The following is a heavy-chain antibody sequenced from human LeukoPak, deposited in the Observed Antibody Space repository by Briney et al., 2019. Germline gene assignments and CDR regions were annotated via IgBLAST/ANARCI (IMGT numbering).Heavy chain of an antibody. CDR2: INSDGSST. CDR3: ASASWGAFDC. V-gene: IGHV3-74*01. J-gene: IGHJ4*02. D-gene: IGHD3-16*01. Sequence: GGSLRLSCAASGFTFSSYAMSWVRQAPGKGLEWVSRINSDGSSTSYADSVKGRFTISRDNAKNTLYLQMNSLRAEDTAVYYCASASWGAFDCWGQGTLVTVSS. CDR1: GFTFSSYA.